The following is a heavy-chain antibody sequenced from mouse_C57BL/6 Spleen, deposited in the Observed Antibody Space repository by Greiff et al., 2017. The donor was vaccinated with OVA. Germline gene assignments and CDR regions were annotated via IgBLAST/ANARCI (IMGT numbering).Heavy chain of an antibody. J-gene: IGHJ1*03. CDR1: GYTFTSYW. V-gene: IGHV1-50*01. Sequence: VQLQQPGAELVKPGASVKLSCKASGYTFTSYWMQWVKQRPGQGLEWIGEIDPSDSYTNYNQKFKGKATLTVDTSSSTAYMQLSSLTSEDSAVYYCARRNYDYPDWYFDVWGTGTTVTVSS. CDR3: ARRNYDYPDWYFDV. D-gene: IGHD2-4*01. CDR2: IDPSDSYT.